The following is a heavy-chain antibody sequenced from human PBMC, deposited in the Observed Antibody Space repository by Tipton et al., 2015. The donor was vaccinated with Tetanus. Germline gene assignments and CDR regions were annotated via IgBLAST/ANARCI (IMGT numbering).Heavy chain of an antibody. CDR2: VHHSGST. D-gene: IGHD4-17*01. Sequence: TLSLTCAVYGGSFSGHYRSWMRQPPGKGLEWIGEVHHSGSTKYNPSLKSRVTILADTSKDQFSLRLSSVTAADTALYYCAKHGDRDTIGHHFDYWTQGTLVTVSS. V-gene: IGHV4-34*01. CDR1: GGSFSGHY. J-gene: IGHJ4*02. CDR3: AKHGDRDTIGHHFDY.